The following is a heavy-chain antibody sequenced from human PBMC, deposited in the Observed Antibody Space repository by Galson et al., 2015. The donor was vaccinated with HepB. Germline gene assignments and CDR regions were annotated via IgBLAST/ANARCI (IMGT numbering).Heavy chain of an antibody. J-gene: IGHJ6*02. Sequence: SVKVSCKASGFTFTSSAVQWVRQARGQRLEWIGWIVVGSGNTNYAQKFQERVTITRDMSTSTAYMELSSLRSEDTAVYYCAAERGSCSSTSCYISWYYYYYGMDVWGQGTTVTVSS. CDR2: IVVGSGNT. CDR1: GFTFTSSA. CDR3: AAERGSCSSTSCYISWYYYYYGMDV. D-gene: IGHD2-2*02. V-gene: IGHV1-58*01.